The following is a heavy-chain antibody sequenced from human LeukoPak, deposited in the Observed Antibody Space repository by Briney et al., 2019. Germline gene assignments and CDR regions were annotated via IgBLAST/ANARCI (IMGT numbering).Heavy chain of an antibody. D-gene: IGHD6-13*01. CDR3: ARAVAAAGPFVY. Sequence: SQTLSLTCTVSGGSISIYYWSWVRQPARKGLEWVGRIYTIGTTSNNPSLKRRVTMSLDTSTSQSSLKLTSVTAEDTAVYFCARAVAAAGPFVYWGQRNLFTVSS. V-gene: IGHV4-4*07. J-gene: IGHJ4*02. CDR2: IYTIGTT. CDR1: GGSISIYY.